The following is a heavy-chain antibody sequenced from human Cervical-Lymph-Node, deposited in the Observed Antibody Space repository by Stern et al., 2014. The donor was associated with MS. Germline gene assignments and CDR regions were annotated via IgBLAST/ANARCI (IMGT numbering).Heavy chain of an antibody. V-gene: IGHV1-18*01. D-gene: IGHD2-8*01. CDR3: ARDKMHAFDY. Sequence: VQLVESGTEVKKPGASVLVSCKASGYTFTTYGITWVRQAPGQGLEWMGWISAYSGNTKYAQKFQDRVTMTRDTTTGTAYMEVRSLRSEDTAVYYCARDKMHAFDYWGQGTQVTVPS. CDR1: GYTFTTYG. J-gene: IGHJ4*02. CDR2: ISAYSGNT.